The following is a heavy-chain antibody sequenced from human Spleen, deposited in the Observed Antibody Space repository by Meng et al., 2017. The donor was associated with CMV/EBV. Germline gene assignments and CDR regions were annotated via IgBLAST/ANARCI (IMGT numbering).Heavy chain of an antibody. D-gene: IGHD3-3*01. CDR3: ARQSGYYYYGMDV. J-gene: IGHJ6*02. CDR2: ISSSSSYI. CDR1: GFTFSSYI. V-gene: IGHV3-21*01. Sequence: GESLKISCAASGFTFSSYIMNWVRQAPGKGLEWVSSISSSSSYIYYADSVKGRFTISRDNAKNSLYLQMNSLRAEDTAVYYCARQSGYYYYGMDVWGQGTTVTVSS.